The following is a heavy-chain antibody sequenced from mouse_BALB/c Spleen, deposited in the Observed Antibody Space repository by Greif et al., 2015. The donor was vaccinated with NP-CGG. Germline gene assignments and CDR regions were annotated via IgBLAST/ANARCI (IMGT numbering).Heavy chain of an antibody. J-gene: IGHJ2*01. V-gene: IGHV1-87*01. CDR3: AREDRGGLDY. CDR2: IYPGDGDT. Sequence: QVQLQQSGAELARPGASVKLSCKASGYTFTSYWMQWVKQRPGQGLEWIGAIYPGDGDTRYTQKFKGKATLTADKSSSTAYMQLSSWAAEDSAVYYCAREDRGGLDYWGQGTTLTVSS. CDR1: GYTFTSYW.